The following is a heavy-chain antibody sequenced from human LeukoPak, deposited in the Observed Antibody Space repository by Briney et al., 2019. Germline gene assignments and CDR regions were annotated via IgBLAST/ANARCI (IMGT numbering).Heavy chain of an antibody. D-gene: IGHD2-15*01. CDR1: GFTFNNYG. CDR2: IRYDGSNT. J-gene: IGHJ4*02. V-gene: IGHV3-30*02. Sequence: GGSLRLSCAASGFTFNNYGMHWVRQAPGKGLEWVTFIRYDGSNTYYADSVKGRFTISRDDSRNTLYLQMDSLRAEDTAVYYCAKGGSTYSYSFDYWGQGTLVTVSS. CDR3: AKGGSTYSYSFDY.